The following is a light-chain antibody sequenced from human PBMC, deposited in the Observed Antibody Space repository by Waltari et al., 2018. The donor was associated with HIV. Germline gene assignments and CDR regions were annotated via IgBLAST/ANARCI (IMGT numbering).Light chain of an antibody. CDR3: CSYAGSSTVV. CDR2: EVS. J-gene: IGLJ1*01. V-gene: IGLV2-23*02. Sequence: QSALTQPASVSGSPGQSITISCTGTSSDVGSYNLFPWYQQHPGKAPKLMIYEVSKRPSGVSNRFSGSKSGNTASLTISGLQAEDEADYYCCSYAGSSTVVFGTGTKVTVL. CDR1: SSDVGSYNL.